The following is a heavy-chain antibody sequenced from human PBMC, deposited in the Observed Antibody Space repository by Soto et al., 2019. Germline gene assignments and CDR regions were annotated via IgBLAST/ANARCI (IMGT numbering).Heavy chain of an antibody. J-gene: IGHJ6*02. CDR1: GGSISSGGYY. V-gene: IGHV4-31*03. Sequence: QVQLQESGPGLVKPSQTLSLTCTVSGGSISSGGYYWSWIRQHPGKGLEWIGYIYYSGSTYYNPSLKSRVTISVDTSKNQFSLKLSSVTAAETAVYYCARDPIQYDILTGYYGHGKDVWGQGTTVTVSS. D-gene: IGHD3-9*01. CDR2: IYYSGST. CDR3: ARDPIQYDILTGYYGHGKDV.